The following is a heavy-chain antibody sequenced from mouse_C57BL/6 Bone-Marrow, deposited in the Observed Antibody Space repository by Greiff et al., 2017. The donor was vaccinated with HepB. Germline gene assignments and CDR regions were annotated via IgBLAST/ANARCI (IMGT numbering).Heavy chain of an antibody. D-gene: IGHD3-2*02. Sequence: QVQLKQSGAELARPGASVKLSCKASGYTFTSYGISWVKQRTGQGLEWIGEIYPRSGNTYYNEKFKGKATLTADKSSSTAYMELSSLTSEDSAVYFCARPDSSGYGDDYWGQGTTLTVSS. CDR1: GYTFTSYG. J-gene: IGHJ2*01. CDR2: IYPRSGNT. V-gene: IGHV1-81*01. CDR3: ARPDSSGYGDDY.